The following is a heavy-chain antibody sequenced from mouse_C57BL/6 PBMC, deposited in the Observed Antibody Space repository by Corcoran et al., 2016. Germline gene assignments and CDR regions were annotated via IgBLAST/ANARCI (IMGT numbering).Heavy chain of an antibody. J-gene: IGHJ2*01. CDR1: GYAFSSYW. CDR3: ARKGLYYFDY. D-gene: IGHD3-3*01. V-gene: IGHV1-80*01. CDR2: IYPGDGDT. Sequence: QVQLQQSGAELVKPGASVKISCKASGYAFSSYWMNWVMQRPGKGLEWIGQIYPGDGDTNYNGKFKGKATLTADKSSSTAYMQLSSLTSEDSAVYFCARKGLYYFDYWGQGTTLTVSS.